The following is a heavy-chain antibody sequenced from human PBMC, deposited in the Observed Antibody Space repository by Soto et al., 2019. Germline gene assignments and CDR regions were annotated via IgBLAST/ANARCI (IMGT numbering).Heavy chain of an antibody. CDR3: DRRHLTGMHV. CDR2: IKQDGSEK. V-gene: IGHV3-7*01. Sequence: EVQLVESGGGLVQPGGSLRLSCAASGFTFSSYWMSWVRQAPGKGLEGVANIKQDGSEKYYVDSVKGRFTSSRGNAKNSLYLQINSLRAEDTAVYYCDRRHLTGMHVWGRGNTVAVSS. J-gene: IGHJ6*02. CDR1: GFTFSSYW.